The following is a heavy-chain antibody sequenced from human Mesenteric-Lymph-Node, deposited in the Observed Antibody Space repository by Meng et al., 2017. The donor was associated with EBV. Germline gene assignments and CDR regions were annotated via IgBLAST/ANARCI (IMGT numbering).Heavy chain of an antibody. Sequence: QLHLVQSGSELKKPGAAVRVSCKASGYTFTDYAMNWVRQASGQGLEWMGWIDTNTGSPTYAQGFTGRFVFSLDTSVSTAYLQITSLKADDSAVYYCARDWSSVIMNKGNYWGQGTLVTVSS. CDR2: IDTNTGSP. CDR3: ARDWSSVIMNKGNY. V-gene: IGHV7-4-1*02. J-gene: IGHJ4*02. CDR1: GYTFTDYA. D-gene: IGHD3-16*01.